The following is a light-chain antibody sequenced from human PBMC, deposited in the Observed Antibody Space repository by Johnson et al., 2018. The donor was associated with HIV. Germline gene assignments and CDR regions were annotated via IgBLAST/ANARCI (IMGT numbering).Light chain of an antibody. J-gene: IGLJ1*01. CDR2: ENN. Sequence: QSVLTQPPSVSAAPGQKVTISCSGISSNIGNNYVSWYQQIPGTAPKLLIYENNKRPSGVPDRFSGSKSGTAATLGITGLQTGDEADYYCGTWDSGLSAHYVFGTGTRVTVL. V-gene: IGLV1-51*02. CDR1: SSNIGNNY. CDR3: GTWDSGLSAHYV.